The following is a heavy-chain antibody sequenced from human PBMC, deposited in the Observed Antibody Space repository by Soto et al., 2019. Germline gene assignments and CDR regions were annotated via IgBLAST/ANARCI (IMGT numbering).Heavy chain of an antibody. Sequence: QVQLVQSGGEVKKPGASVKVSCRASGYTFSNYGITWVRQAPGQVLEWMGRISAYNGNTNYAQKLQGRVTMTTDTATNTVYMELRSLRSDDTAVYFCAREGLRPYYYYGMDVWGQGTTVSVSS. CDR1: GYTFSNYG. CDR3: AREGLRPYYYYGMDV. D-gene: IGHD2-15*01. J-gene: IGHJ6*02. CDR2: ISAYNGNT. V-gene: IGHV1-18*01.